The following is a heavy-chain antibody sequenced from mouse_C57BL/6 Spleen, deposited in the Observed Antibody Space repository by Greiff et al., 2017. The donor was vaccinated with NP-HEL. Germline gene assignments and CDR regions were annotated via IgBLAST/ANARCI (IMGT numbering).Heavy chain of an antibody. J-gene: IGHJ1*03. V-gene: IGHV1-7*01. Sequence: QVQLQQSGAELAKPGASVKLSCKASGYTFTSYWMHWVKQRPGQGLEWIGYINPSSGYTKYNQKFKDKATLTADKSSSTAYMQLSSLTYEDSAVYYCSRSYGSSYGYFDVWGTGTTVTVSS. CDR1: GYTFTSYW. D-gene: IGHD1-1*01. CDR3: SRSYGSSYGYFDV. CDR2: INPSSGYT.